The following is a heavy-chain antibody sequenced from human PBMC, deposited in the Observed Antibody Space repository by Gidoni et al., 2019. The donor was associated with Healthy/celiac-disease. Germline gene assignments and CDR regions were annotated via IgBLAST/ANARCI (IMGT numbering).Heavy chain of an antibody. CDR2: IYYSGST. D-gene: IGHD6-13*01. CDR1: GGSISSYY. CDR3: ARTEAAAGTDYYYYGMDV. V-gene: IGHV4-59*01. J-gene: IGHJ6*02. Sequence: QVQLQESGPGLVKPSETLSLTCTVSGGSISSYYWSWIRQPPGKGLEWIGYIYYSGSTNYTPSLKSRVTISVDTSKNQFSLKLSSVTAADTAVYYCARTEAAAGTDYYYYGMDVWGQGTTVTVSS.